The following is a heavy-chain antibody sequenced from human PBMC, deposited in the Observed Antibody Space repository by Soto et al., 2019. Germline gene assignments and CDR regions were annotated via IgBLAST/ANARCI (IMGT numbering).Heavy chain of an antibody. Sequence: GGSLRLSCAASGFTFSSFAMSWVRQAPGKGLEWVSSISDSGGNTYFADSVKGRFTISRDNSKNTLYLQMNSLRAEDTAVYYCAKDPYIRTLTITRFYYYVMDVWGQGTTVTVYS. CDR3: AKDPYIRTLTITRFYYYVMDV. J-gene: IGHJ6*02. CDR2: ISDSGGNT. D-gene: IGHD3-10*01. V-gene: IGHV3-23*01. CDR1: GFTFSSFA.